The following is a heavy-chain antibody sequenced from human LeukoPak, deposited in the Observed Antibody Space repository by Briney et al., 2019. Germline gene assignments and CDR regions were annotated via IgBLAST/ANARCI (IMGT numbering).Heavy chain of an antibody. CDR1: GFTFSSYA. Sequence: GGSLRLSCAASGFTFSSYAMNWVRQAPGQGLEWVSTISGSGDSTYYADSVKGRFIISRDNSKNTLYLQMNSLRAEDTAVYYCAKEDVDYDSSGPTMRNSGMDVWGQGTTVTVSS. CDR3: AKEDVDYDSSGPTMRNSGMDV. J-gene: IGHJ6*02. D-gene: IGHD3-22*01. CDR2: ISGSGDST. V-gene: IGHV3-23*01.